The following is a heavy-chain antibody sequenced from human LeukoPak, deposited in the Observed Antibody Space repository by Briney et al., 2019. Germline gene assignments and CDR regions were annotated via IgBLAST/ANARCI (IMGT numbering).Heavy chain of an antibody. Sequence: ASVKVSCKASGYTFTGYYMHWVRQATGQGLEWMGWMNPNSGNTGYAQKFQGRVTITRNTSISTAYMELSSLRSEDTAVYYCARARSNSGYALGYWGQGTLVTVSS. D-gene: IGHD5-12*01. CDR1: GYTFTGYY. J-gene: IGHJ4*02. CDR3: ARARSNSGYALGY. V-gene: IGHV1-8*03. CDR2: MNPNSGNT.